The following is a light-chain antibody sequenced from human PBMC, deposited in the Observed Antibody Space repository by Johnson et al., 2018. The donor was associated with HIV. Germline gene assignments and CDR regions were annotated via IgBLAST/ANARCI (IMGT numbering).Light chain of an antibody. V-gene: IGLV1-51*02. CDR3: GTWDSSLSAYV. CDR1: GSNIGNNY. J-gene: IGLJ1*01. Sequence: QSVLTQPPSVSAAAGQKVTISCSGSGSNIGNNYVSWYQQLPGSAPKLLIYENNKRPSAIPDRFSGSKSGTSATLGVTGLQTGDEADYYCGTWDSSLSAYVFGTGTKVTVL. CDR2: ENN.